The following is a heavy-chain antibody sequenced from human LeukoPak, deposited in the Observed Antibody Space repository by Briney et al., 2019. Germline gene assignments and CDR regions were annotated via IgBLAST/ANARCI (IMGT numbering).Heavy chain of an antibody. D-gene: IGHD2-2*01. CDR3: ARDPRRSGVGGSTSCYDGRSCLRPWYFDL. CDR2: IYTSGST. CDR1: GGSISSGSYY. Sequence: SQTLSLTCTVSGGSISSGSYYWSWIRQPAGKGLEWIGRIYTSGSTNYNPSLKSRVTISVDTSKNQFSLKLSSVTAADTAVYYCARDPRRSGVGGSTSCYDGRSCLRPWYFDLWGRGTLVTVSS. J-gene: IGHJ2*01. V-gene: IGHV4-61*02.